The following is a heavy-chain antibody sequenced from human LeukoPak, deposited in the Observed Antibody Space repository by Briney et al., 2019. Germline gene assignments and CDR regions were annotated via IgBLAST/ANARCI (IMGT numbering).Heavy chain of an antibody. J-gene: IGHJ4*02. CDR3: AGGDYYDSSGQGAIDY. CDR1: GGSISSYY. V-gene: IGHV4-59*01. D-gene: IGHD3-22*01. CDR2: IYYSGST. Sequence: SETLSLTCTVSGGSISSYYRSWIRQPPGKGLEWIGYIYYSGSTNYNPSLKSRVTISVDTSKNQFSLKLSSVTAADTAVYYCAGGDYYDSSGQGAIDYWGQGTLVTVSS.